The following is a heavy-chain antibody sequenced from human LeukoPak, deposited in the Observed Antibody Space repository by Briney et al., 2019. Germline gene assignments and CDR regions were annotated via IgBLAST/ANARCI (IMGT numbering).Heavy chain of an antibody. CDR1: GFTFTEYW. J-gene: IGHJ4*02. CDR3: ARDGSCFDF. V-gene: IGHV3-7*01. Sequence: GGSLRLSCGASGFTFTEYWMTWARQAPGRGPEWVANIKGDGSKIYYGDSVKGRFTISRDNDKNSLYPQMNNLRVEDTAVYHCARDGSCFDFWGQGDLVTVSS. CDR2: IKGDGSKI. D-gene: IGHD2-15*01.